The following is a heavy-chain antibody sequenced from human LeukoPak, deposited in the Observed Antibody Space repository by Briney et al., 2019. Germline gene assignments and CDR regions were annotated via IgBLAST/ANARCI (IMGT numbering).Heavy chain of an antibody. V-gene: IGHV1-46*01. CDR2: INPSGGST. J-gene: IGHJ4*02. D-gene: IGHD3-3*01. Sequence: ASVKVSCKASGYTFISYYMHWVRQAPGQGLEWMGIINPSGGSTTYAQKFQGRVTVTRDLSTSTIYMELSSLRSEDTAIYYCAREGGAIFGVVINADYWGQGTLVTVSS. CDR1: GYTFISYY. CDR3: AREGGAIFGVVINADY.